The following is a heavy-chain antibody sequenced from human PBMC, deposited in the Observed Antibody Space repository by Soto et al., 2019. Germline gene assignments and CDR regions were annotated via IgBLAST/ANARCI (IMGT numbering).Heavy chain of an antibody. CDR2: IRSKANSYAT. CDR1: GFTFSGSA. J-gene: IGHJ6*02. D-gene: IGHD3-16*01. CDR3: TRMGDYQAYYYGMDV. Sequence: EVQLVESGGGLVQPGGSLKLSCAASGFTFSGSAMHWVRQASGKGLEWVGRIRSKANSYATAYAASVKGRFTISRDDSXXTAYLQMNSLKTEDTAVYYCTRMGDYQAYYYGMDVWGQGTTVTVSS. V-gene: IGHV3-73*01.